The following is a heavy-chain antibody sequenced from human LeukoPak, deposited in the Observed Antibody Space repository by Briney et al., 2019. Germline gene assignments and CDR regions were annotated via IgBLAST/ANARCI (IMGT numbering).Heavy chain of an antibody. CDR1: GFTLSSYN. D-gene: IGHD3/OR15-3a*01. CDR2: ISWRSSDI. J-gene: IGHJ4*02. V-gene: IGHV3-21*04. CDR3: VKDSDFREGYFDS. Sequence: GGSLRLSCVASGFTLSSYNMKWVRQAPGKRLEWVSSISWRSSDIEYADSVKGRFTISRDIDKKSLYLQMNSLRTEDTALYYCVKDSDFREGYFDSWGQGTLVSVSS.